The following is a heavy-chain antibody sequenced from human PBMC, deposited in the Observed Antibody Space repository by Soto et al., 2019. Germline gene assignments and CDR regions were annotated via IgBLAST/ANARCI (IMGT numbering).Heavy chain of an antibody. Sequence: ASVKVSCKASGYTFTGYYMHWVRQAPGQGLEWMGWINPNSGGTNYAQKFQGWVTMTRDTSISTAYMELSRLRSDDTAVYYCARWGGAVPAATSAGYYYYYYMDVWGKGTTVTVSS. CDR3: ARWGGAVPAATSAGYYYYYYMDV. CDR2: INPNSGGT. D-gene: IGHD2-2*01. V-gene: IGHV1-2*04. CDR1: GYTFTGYY. J-gene: IGHJ6*03.